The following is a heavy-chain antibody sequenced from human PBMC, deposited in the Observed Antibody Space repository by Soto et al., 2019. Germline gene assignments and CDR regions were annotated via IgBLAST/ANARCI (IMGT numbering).Heavy chain of an antibody. V-gene: IGHV4-59*08. Sequence: QVQLQESGPGLAKPSETLSLTCTVSGGSITNYYCSWFRQPPGKGLEWIGYIQYNGYSAYNLSLRXXVXLSMDTSKTQFSLMLESVTATDTAVYYCARHGFGSLHGLVDVWGQGTTVIVSS. CDR1: GGSITNYY. J-gene: IGHJ6*02. CDR3: ARHGFGSLHGLVDV. D-gene: IGHD3-10*01. CDR2: IQYNGYS.